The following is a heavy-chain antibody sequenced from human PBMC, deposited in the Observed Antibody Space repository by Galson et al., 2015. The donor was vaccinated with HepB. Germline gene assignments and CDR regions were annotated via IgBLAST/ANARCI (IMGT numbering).Heavy chain of an antibody. CDR3: ARDERDFWSGYYLSWFDP. J-gene: IGHJ5*02. V-gene: IGHV6-1*01. CDR1: GDSVSSHSAA. D-gene: IGHD3-3*01. Sequence: CAISGDSVSSHSAAWNWIRQSPSRGLEWLGRTYYRSKWYNDYAVSVKSRITINPDTSKNQFSLQLNSVTPEDTAVYYCARDERDFWSGYYLSWFDPWGQGTLVTVSS. CDR2: TYYRSKWYN.